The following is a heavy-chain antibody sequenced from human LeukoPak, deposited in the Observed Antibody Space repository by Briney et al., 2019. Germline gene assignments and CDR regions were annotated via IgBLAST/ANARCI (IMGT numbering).Heavy chain of an antibody. CDR1: GFTLRNYD. D-gene: IGHD1-26*01. Sequence: GGSLRLSCAASGFTLRNYDMSWVRQAPVKGLEWVSAISESGTYYADSVRGRFTISRDNSKNTLYLQMNSLRAEDTAVYYCAKEDFSGSLLTLDHWGQGTLVTVSS. J-gene: IGHJ4*02. CDR3: AKEDFSGSLLTLDH. V-gene: IGHV3-23*01. CDR2: ISESGT.